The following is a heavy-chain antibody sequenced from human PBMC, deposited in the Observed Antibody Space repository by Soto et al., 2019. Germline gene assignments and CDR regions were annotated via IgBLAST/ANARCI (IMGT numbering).Heavy chain of an antibody. CDR3: ASGGIAARLDY. CDR2: IYYSGST. Sequence: KTSETLSLTCTVSGGSISSYYWSWIRQPPGKGLEWIGYIYYSGSTNYNPSLKSRVTISVDTSKNQFSLKLSSVTAADTAVYHCASGGIAARLDYWGQGTLVTVSS. V-gene: IGHV4-59*01. J-gene: IGHJ4*02. D-gene: IGHD6-6*01. CDR1: GGSISSYY.